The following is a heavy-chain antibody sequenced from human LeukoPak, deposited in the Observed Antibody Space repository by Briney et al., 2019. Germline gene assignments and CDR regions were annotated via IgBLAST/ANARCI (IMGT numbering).Heavy chain of an antibody. J-gene: IGHJ5*02. Sequence: RTSETLSLTCAVYGGSFSGYYWSWIRQPPGKGLEWIGEINHSGSTNYNPSLKSRVTISVDTSKNQFSLKLSSATAADTAVYYCAIHIVVVPAAKKKNWFDPWGQGTLVTVSS. D-gene: IGHD2-2*01. CDR3: AIHIVVVPAAKKKNWFDP. CDR1: GGSFSGYY. CDR2: INHSGST. V-gene: IGHV4-34*01.